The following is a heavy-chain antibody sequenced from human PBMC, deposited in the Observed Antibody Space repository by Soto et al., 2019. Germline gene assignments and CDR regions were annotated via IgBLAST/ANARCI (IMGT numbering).Heavy chain of an antibody. CDR1: GFTFSDYG. J-gene: IGHJ6*02. Sequence: QVQLVESGGGVVQPGRSLRLSCAASGFTFSDYGMHWVRQAPGKGLEWVAVISYDGSNKYYADSVKGRFTISRDNSKNTLYLQMNSLRAEDTAVYYCAKSPYGSGDYNYYGMDVWGQGTTVTVSS. D-gene: IGHD3-10*01. CDR2: ISYDGSNK. V-gene: IGHV3-30*18. CDR3: AKSPYGSGDYNYYGMDV.